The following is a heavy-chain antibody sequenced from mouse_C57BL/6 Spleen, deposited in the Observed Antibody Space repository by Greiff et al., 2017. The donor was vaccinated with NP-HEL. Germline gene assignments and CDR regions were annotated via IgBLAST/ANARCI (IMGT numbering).Heavy chain of an antibody. CDR3: ARYPFITTVVGGNFDY. D-gene: IGHD1-1*01. CDR2: ILPGSGST. Sequence: QVHVKQSGAELMKPGASVKLSCKATGYTFTGYWIEWVKQRPGHGLVWIGEILPGSGSTNYNEKFKGNATFTADTSSNTAYMQLSSLTTEDSAIYYCARYPFITTVVGGNFDYWGQGTTLTVSS. J-gene: IGHJ2*01. CDR1: GYTFTGYW. V-gene: IGHV1-9*01.